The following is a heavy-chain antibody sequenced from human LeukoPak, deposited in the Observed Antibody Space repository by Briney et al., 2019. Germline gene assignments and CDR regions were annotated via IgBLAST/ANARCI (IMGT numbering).Heavy chain of an antibody. D-gene: IGHD1-14*01. Sequence: GGSLRLSCAASGFTFSSYAMSWVRQAPGKGPEWVSAIYSGGDIYYADSVKGRFTISRDNSKNTLYLQMNSVRAGDTAVYYCARHREISTRDFEYWGQGTLVTVSS. J-gene: IGHJ4*02. CDR2: IYSGGDI. V-gene: IGHV3-23*05. CDR3: ARHREISTRDFEY. CDR1: GFTFSSYA.